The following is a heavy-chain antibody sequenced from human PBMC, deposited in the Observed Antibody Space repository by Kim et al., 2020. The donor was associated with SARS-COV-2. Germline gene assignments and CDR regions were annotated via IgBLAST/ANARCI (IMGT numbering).Heavy chain of an antibody. CDR3: AKSWRGNGDFHTFDS. CDR2: ISGSGDRT. CDR1: GFTFISYG. Sequence: GGSLRLSCEASGFTFISYGMSWVRQGPGKGLEWVSAISGSGDRTYYADSVKGRFTISRDNSRNTLYLQMETLRAEDTATYFCAKSWRGNGDFHTFDSWGQGTPVTVSS. J-gene: IGHJ4*02. V-gene: IGHV3-23*01. D-gene: IGHD4-17*01.